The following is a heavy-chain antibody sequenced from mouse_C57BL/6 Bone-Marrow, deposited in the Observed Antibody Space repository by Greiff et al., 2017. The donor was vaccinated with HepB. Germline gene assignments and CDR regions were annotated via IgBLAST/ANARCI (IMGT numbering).Heavy chain of an antibody. Sequence: VQLKESGPGLAKPSQTLSLTCSVTGYSIPSDYWNWIRKFPGNKLEYMGYISYSGSTYYNPSLKSRISITRDTSKNQYYLQLNSVTTEDTATYYCARSLLPYAMDYWGQGTSVTVSS. CDR3: ARSLLPYAMDY. D-gene: IGHD2-10*01. V-gene: IGHV3-8*01. J-gene: IGHJ4*01. CDR2: ISYSGST. CDR1: GYSIPSDY.